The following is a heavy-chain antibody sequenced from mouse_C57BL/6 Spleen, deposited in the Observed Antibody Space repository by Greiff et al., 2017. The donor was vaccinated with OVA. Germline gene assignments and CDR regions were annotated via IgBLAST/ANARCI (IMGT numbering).Heavy chain of an antibody. J-gene: IGHJ3*01. CDR2: IYPGDGDT. CDR1: GYAFSSYW. V-gene: IGHV1-80*01. CDR3: ARSKDYGFAY. D-gene: IGHD2-4*01. Sequence: QVQLKESGAELVKPGASVKISCKASGYAFSSYWMNWVKQRPGQGLEWIGQIYPGDGDTNYNGKFKGKATLTADKSSSTAYMQLSSLTSDGSAVYFCARSKDYGFAYWGQGTLVTVSA.